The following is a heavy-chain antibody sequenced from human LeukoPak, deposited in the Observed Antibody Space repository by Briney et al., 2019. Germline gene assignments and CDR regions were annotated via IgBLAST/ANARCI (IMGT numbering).Heavy chain of an antibody. CDR3: ARTKQGPRWQWPPYGMDV. CDR1: GGSISSGGYY. V-gene: IGHV4-31*03. Sequence: ASETLSLTCTVSGGSISSGGYYWSWIRQHPGKGLEWIGYIYYSGSTYYNPSLKSRVTISVDTSKNQFSLKLSSVTAADTAVYYCARTKQGPRWQWPPYGMDVWGQGTTVTVSS. CDR2: IYYSGST. J-gene: IGHJ6*02. D-gene: IGHD6-19*01.